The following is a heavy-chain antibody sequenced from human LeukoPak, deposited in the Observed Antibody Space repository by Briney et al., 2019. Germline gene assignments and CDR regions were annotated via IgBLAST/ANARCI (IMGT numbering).Heavy chain of an antibody. CDR3: AREIGCSSTSCYGGYYYYMDV. J-gene: IGHJ6*03. Sequence: ASVKVSCKASGYTFTSYDINWVRQATGLGLEWMGWMNPNSGNTGYAQKFQGRVTMTRNTSISTAYMELSSLRSEDTAVYYCAREIGCSSTSCYGGYYYYMDVWGKGTTVTVSS. V-gene: IGHV1-8*01. CDR1: GYTFTSYD. D-gene: IGHD2-2*01. CDR2: MNPNSGNT.